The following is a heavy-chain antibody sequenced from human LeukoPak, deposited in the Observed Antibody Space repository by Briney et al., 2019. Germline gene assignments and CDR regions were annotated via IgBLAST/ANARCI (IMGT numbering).Heavy chain of an antibody. J-gene: IGHJ4*02. CDR3: ARAGNSYGSFDY. V-gene: IGHV3-7*04. Sequence: GGSLRLSCAGSGFTFNGYWMTWVRQAPGKGLEGVANIKQDGSEEYYVDSVRGRFTISRDNAENSLYLQMNNLRAEDTAVYYCARAGNSYGSFDYWGQGTLVTVSS. CDR2: IKQDGSEE. CDR1: GFTFNGYW. D-gene: IGHD5-18*01.